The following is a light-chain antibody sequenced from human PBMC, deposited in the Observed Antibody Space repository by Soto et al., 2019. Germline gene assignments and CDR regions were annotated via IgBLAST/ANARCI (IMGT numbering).Light chain of an antibody. V-gene: IGKV1-39*01. CDR2: AAS. CDR1: QSISSY. CDR3: QQSYSTPRT. J-gene: IGKJ1*01. Sequence: DIQMTQSPSSLSASVGDRVTITCRASQSISSYLNWYQQKPRKAPKLLIYAASSLQSGVPSRFSGSGSWTYFTRTISSLQPEDFATYYCQQSYSTPRTFGQGTKVDIK.